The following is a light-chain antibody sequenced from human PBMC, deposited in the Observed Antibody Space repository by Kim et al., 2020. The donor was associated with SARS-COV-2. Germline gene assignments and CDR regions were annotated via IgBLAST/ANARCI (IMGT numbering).Light chain of an antibody. CDR3: SSYTSSFTLV. CDR2: DVN. CDR1: SRDVGGYNF. V-gene: IGLV2-14*03. Sequence: GQSLTVSCTGTSRDVGGYNFVSWYQQHPGKAPKLMIYDVNHRPSGVSNRFSGSKSGNTASLTISGLQAEDEADYYCSSYTSSFTLVFGTGTKVTVL. J-gene: IGLJ1*01.